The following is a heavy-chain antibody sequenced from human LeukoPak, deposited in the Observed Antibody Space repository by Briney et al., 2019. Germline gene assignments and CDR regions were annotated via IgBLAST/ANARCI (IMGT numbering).Heavy chain of an antibody. CDR2: ISGSGGST. Sequence: GSLRLSCAASGFTFSSYAMSWVRQAPGKGLEWVSAISGSGGSTYYADSVKGRFTISRDNSKNTLYLQMNSLRAEDTAVYYCAKGGYCSGGSCYSLDAFDIWGQGTMVTVSS. CDR3: AKGGYCSGGSCYSLDAFDI. D-gene: IGHD2-15*01. J-gene: IGHJ3*02. CDR1: GFTFSSYA. V-gene: IGHV3-23*01.